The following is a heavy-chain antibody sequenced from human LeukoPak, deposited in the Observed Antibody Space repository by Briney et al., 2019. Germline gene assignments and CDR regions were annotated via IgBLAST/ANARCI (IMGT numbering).Heavy chain of an antibody. D-gene: IGHD3-16*01. J-gene: IGHJ4*02. CDR2: ISWNSGSI. CDR1: GFTFDDYA. Sequence: GGSLRLSCAASGFTFDDYAMHWVRQAPGKGLEWVSGISWNSGSIGYADSVKGRFTISRDNAKNSLYLQMNSLRAEDTALYYCAKGSYYNSPCYFDYWGQGTLVTVSS. V-gene: IGHV3-9*01. CDR3: AKGSYYNSPCYFDY.